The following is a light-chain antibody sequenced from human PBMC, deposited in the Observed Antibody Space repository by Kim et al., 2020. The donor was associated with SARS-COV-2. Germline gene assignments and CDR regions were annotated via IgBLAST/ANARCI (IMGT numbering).Light chain of an antibody. J-gene: IGLJ2*01. CDR1: RSDVGEDKY. V-gene: IGLV2-14*03. CDR3: TSYSSSATLL. Sequence: IPLSCSGTRSDVGEDKYVSSYQQHPGKAPKLIIYHVSDRPSGVSSRFSGSKSDNTASLTLSGLQPEDEADYYCTSYSSSATLLFGGGTQLTVL. CDR2: HVS.